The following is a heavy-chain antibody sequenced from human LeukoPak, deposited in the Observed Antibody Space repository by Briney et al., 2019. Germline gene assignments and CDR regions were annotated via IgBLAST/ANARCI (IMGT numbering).Heavy chain of an antibody. Sequence: GGSLRLSCAASDFSVTDNYVTWVRQAPGKGLHWVSSVYAGGATYYADSVRGRFTISRDKSKNTVYLQMTSLRVEDTAVYYCARDRRENWFDPWGQGTLVTVSS. CDR2: VYAGGAT. CDR3: ARDRRENWFDP. CDR1: DFSVTDNY. V-gene: IGHV3-53*01. J-gene: IGHJ5*02.